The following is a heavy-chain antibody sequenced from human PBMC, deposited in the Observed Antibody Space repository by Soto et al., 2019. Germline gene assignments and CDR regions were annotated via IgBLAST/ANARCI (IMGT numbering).Heavy chain of an antibody. V-gene: IGHV3-15*07. J-gene: IGHJ4*02. Sequence: PGGSLRLSCAASGFTFSNAWMNWVRQAPGKGLERVSRIKSKTDGGTTDYAAPVKGIFTISRDDSKNKLYLQMNILKTEDTALFYCTTYVGFGYSYFDYWGQGTLVTVSS. CDR2: IKSKTDGGTT. D-gene: IGHD3-22*01. CDR3: TTYVGFGYSYFDY. CDR1: GFTFSNAW.